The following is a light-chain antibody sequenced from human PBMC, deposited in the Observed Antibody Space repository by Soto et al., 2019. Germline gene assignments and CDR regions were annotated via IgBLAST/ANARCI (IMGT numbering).Light chain of an antibody. V-gene: IGLV2-14*01. CDR1: SSDVGGYNY. J-gene: IGLJ3*02. CDR3: SSYTSSSTWV. CDR2: EVS. Sequence: QPVLTQPASVSGSPGQSITISCTGTSSDVGGYNYVSWYQQHPGKAPKLMIYEVSNRPSGVSNRFSGSKSDNTASLTISGLQAEDEADYYCSSYTSSSTWVFGGGTKLTVL.